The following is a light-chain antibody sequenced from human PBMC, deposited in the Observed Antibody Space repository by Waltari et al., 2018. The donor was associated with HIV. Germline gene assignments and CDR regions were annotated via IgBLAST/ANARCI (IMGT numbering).Light chain of an antibody. J-gene: IGLJ3*02. CDR3: QSYDSSLSGWV. V-gene: IGLV1-40*01. Sequence: QSVLTQPPSVSGAPGQRVTIPCTGSSSNIGAGFDVNWYQQLPGTAPKPLIYGNSNRPSGVPDRFSGSKSGTSASLAITGLQAEDEADYYCQSYDSSLSGWVFGGGTKLTVL. CDR1: SSNIGAGFD. CDR2: GNS.